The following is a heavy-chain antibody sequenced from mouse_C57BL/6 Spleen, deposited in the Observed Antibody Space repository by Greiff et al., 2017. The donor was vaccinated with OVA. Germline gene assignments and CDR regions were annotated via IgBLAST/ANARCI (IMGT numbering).Heavy chain of an antibody. D-gene: IGHD2-4*01. V-gene: IGHV5-17*01. J-gene: IGHJ4*01. CDR1: GFTFSDYG. CDR2: ISSGSSTI. Sequence: EVKLVESGGGLVKPGGSLKLSCAASGFTFSDYGMHWVRQAPEKGLEWVAYISSGSSTIYYADTVKGRFTISRDNAKNTLFLQMTSLRSEDTAMYYGAVYDYDKAYYYAMDYWGQGTSVTVSS. CDR3: AVYDYDKAYYYAMDY.